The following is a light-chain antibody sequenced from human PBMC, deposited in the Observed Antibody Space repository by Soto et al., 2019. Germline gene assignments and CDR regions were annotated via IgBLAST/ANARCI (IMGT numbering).Light chain of an antibody. V-gene: IGLV2-14*01. Sequence: QSALTQPASVSGSPGQSITISCTGTSSDVGGYNYVSWYQQHPGKAPKLMIYDVSNRPSGVSNRFSGSKSGNTASLTISGLQADDEADYYCSSYTSSSLYVFGTATKLTVL. CDR1: SSDVGGYNY. J-gene: IGLJ1*01. CDR2: DVS. CDR3: SSYTSSSLYV.